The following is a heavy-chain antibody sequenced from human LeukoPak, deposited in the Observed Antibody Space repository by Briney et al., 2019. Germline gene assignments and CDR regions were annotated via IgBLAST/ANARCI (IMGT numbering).Heavy chain of an antibody. Sequence: PGGSLRLSCAASGFTFSSYAMHWVRQAPGKGLEWVAGISWNSGSIGYADSVKGRFTISRDNAKNSLYLQMNSLRAEDMALYYCAKASRSGWSYDAFDIWGQGTMVTVSS. D-gene: IGHD6-19*01. V-gene: IGHV3-9*03. CDR2: ISWNSGSI. J-gene: IGHJ3*02. CDR1: GFTFSSYA. CDR3: AKASRSGWSYDAFDI.